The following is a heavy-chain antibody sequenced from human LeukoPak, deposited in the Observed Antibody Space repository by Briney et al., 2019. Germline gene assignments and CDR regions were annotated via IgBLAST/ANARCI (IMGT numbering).Heavy chain of an antibody. CDR3: ARAGAVLTTHFNA. J-gene: IGHJ4*02. CDR1: GYSFTNYG. Sequence: ASVKVSFKASGYSFTNYGISWVRQAPGQGLEWMGWISGSNGNANCAQILQDRVSLTTDTSTSTAYMELRSLRSDDTAVYYCARAGAVLTTHFNAWGQGTLVMVSS. V-gene: IGHV1-18*01. D-gene: IGHD4-11*01. CDR2: ISGSNGNA.